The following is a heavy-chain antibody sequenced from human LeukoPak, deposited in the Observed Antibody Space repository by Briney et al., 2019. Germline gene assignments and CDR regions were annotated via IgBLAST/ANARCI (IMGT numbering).Heavy chain of an antibody. CDR1: GYTFTSYG. J-gene: IGHJ4*02. CDR3: AKQRYYYDSSGYQHYSDY. V-gene: IGHV1-69*13. Sequence: GASVKVSCKASGYTFTSYGISWVRQAPGQGLEWMGGIIPIFGTANYAQKFQGRVTITADESTSTAYMELSSLRSEDTAVYYCAKQRYYYDSSGYQHYSDYWGQGTLVTVSS. CDR2: IIPIFGTA. D-gene: IGHD3-22*01.